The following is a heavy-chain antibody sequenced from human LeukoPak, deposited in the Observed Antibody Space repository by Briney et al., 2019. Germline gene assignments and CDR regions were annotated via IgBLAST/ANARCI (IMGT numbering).Heavy chain of an antibody. CDR3: ASWTEYYYDSSGYYYY. CDR2: IIPIFGTA. CDR1: GGTFSSYA. J-gene: IGHJ4*02. Sequence: GASVKVSCKASGGTFSSYAISWVRQAPGQGLEWMGGIIPIFGTANYAQKFQGRVTITADESTSTAYMELSSLRSEDTAVYYCASWTEYYYDSSGYYYYWGQGTLVTVSS. D-gene: IGHD3-22*01. V-gene: IGHV1-69*01.